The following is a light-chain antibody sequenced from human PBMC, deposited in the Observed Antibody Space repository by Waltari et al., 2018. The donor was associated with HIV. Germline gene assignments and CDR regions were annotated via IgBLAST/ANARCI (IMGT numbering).Light chain of an antibody. V-gene: IGLV7-43*01. Sequence: TVVTQEPSLTVSQGGTVTLNCTSPTGKVTTGHYPNWFQLKPGQPPRPLSYSPNNRHPRTPERFSGSVLGDRAALTVSLVHLEDEADYYCLLCYSRVEPFLVFGGGTKLTVL. J-gene: IGLJ2*01. CDR1: TGKVTTGHY. CDR2: SPN. CDR3: LLCYSRVEPFLV.